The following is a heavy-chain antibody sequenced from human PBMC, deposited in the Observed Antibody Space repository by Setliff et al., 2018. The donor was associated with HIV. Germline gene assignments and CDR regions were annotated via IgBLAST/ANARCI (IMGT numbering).Heavy chain of an antibody. Sequence: PSVKVSCKASGGTLSNYGISWVRQAPGQGLEWMGGIIPILGTVDYPQKFQGRVTITAGESTSTAYMELSYLRSEDTAVYYCAREHRPSSGYYLYYFDYWGQGTLVTVSS. CDR1: GGTLSNYG. V-gene: IGHV1-69*13. CDR2: IIPILGTV. CDR3: AREHRPSSGYYLYYFDY. D-gene: IGHD3-22*01. J-gene: IGHJ4*02.